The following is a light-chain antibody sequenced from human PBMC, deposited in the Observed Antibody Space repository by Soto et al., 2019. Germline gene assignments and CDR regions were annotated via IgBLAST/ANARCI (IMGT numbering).Light chain of an antibody. V-gene: IGKV3-20*01. Sequence: VLTQSPGTLSLSPGERATLSCRASQSVSSSYLAWYQQKPGQAPRLLIYGASSRATGIPDRFSGSGSGTDFTLSISRLEPEDFAVYYCQYYDESMWTFGQGTKVDI. CDR2: GAS. CDR1: QSVSSSY. J-gene: IGKJ1*01. CDR3: QYYDESMWT.